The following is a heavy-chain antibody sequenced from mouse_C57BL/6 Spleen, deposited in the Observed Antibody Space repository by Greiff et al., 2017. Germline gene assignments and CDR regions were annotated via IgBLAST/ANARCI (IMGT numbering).Heavy chain of an antibody. D-gene: IGHD2-4*01. J-gene: IGHJ1*03. CDR2: IWTGGGT. Sequence: VQLVESGPGLVAPSQSLSITCTVSGFSLTSYAISWVRQPPGKGLEWLGVIWTGGGTNYNSALKSRLSISKDNSKSQVFLKMNSLQTDDTARYYCARMRYDYDVWYFDVWGTGTTVTVSS. CDR3: ARMRYDYDVWYFDV. V-gene: IGHV2-9-1*01. CDR1: GFSLTSYA.